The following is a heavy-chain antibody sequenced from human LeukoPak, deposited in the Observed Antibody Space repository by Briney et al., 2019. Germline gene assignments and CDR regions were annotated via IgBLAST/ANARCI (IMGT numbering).Heavy chain of an antibody. Sequence: SQTLSLTCTVSGGSISSGGYCWSWIRQHPGKGLEWIGYIYYSGSTYYNPSLKSRVTISVDTSKNQFSLKLSSVTAADTAVYYCARGGYCSGGSCYWFDPWGQGTLVTVSS. D-gene: IGHD2-15*01. V-gene: IGHV4-31*03. CDR1: GGSISSGGYC. CDR3: ARGGYCSGGSCYWFDP. J-gene: IGHJ5*02. CDR2: IYYSGST.